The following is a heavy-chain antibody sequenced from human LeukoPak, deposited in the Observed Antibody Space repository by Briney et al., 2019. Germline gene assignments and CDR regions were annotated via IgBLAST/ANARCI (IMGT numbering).Heavy chain of an antibody. CDR3: AREDAEQVDNSFDI. CDR1: GDSISRSSDY. CDR2: VYYIGST. J-gene: IGHJ3*02. D-gene: IGHD5-24*01. V-gene: IGHV4-39*07. Sequence: PSETLSLTCTISGDSISRSSDYWGWIRQPPGKGPEWIGSVYYIGSTFYNPSLKSRLTISIDTSKNQFSLKLRSVTAADTAVYYCAREDAEQVDNSFDIWGQGTMVTVSS.